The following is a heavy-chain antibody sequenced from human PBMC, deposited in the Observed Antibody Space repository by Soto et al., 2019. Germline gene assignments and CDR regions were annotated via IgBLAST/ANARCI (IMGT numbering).Heavy chain of an antibody. D-gene: IGHD3-9*01. J-gene: IGHJ4*02. V-gene: IGHV5-10-1*01. CDR2: IDPSDSYT. CDR1: GYSFTSYW. Sequence: GESLKISCKGSGYSFTSYWISWVRQMPGKGLEWMGRIDPSDSYTNYSPSFQGHVTISADKSISTAYLQWSSLRASDTAMYYCASHQVDILTGSRDYWGQGTLVTVSS. CDR3: ASHQVDILTGSRDY.